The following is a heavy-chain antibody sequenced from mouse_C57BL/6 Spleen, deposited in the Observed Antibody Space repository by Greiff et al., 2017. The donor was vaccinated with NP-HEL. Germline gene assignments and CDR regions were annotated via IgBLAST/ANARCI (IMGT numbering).Heavy chain of an antibody. CDR1: GYAFSSSW. Sequence: VQLQQSGPELVKPGASVKISCKASGYAFSSSWMNWVKQRPGKGLEWIGRIYPGDGDTNYNGKFKGKATLTADKSSSTAYMQLSSLTSEDSAVYFCARVGYYGSSYAMDYWGQGTSVTVSS. D-gene: IGHD1-1*01. CDR2: IYPGDGDT. CDR3: ARVGYYGSSYAMDY. J-gene: IGHJ4*01. V-gene: IGHV1-82*01.